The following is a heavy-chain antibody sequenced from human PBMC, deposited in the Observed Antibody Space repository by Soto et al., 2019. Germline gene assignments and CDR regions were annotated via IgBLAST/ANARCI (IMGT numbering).Heavy chain of an antibody. V-gene: IGHV3-23*01. CDR2: ISGGGDTT. CDR3: XXXXXXXGSLTPRVDF. CDR1: GFTFNNYA. J-gene: IGHJ4*02. D-gene: IGHD1-26*01. Sequence: EVQLLESGGGLVQPGGSLRLSCAASGFTFNNYAMTWVRQAPGKGLEWVSAISGGGDTTSYADSVKGRFTVSGDGSKNTLXXXXXXXXXXXXXXXXXXXXXXXXGSLTPRVDFWGQGTLVTVSS.